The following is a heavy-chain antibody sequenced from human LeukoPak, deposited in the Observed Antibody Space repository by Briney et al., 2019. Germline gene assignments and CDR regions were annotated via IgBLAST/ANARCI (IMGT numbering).Heavy chain of an antibody. CDR1: GFSFMNAW. V-gene: IGHV3-15*01. J-gene: IGHJ4*02. CDR3: TTFYHEYSPY. CDR2: IKSNADGGTP. Sequence: GGSLKLSCAASGFSFMNAWMIWVRQAPGKGLEWVGRIKSNADGGTPDYAAPARGRFTISRDDSKNTLYLQMNSLKTEDTAVYYCTTFYHEYSPYWGRGTLVTVSS. D-gene: IGHD2/OR15-2a*01.